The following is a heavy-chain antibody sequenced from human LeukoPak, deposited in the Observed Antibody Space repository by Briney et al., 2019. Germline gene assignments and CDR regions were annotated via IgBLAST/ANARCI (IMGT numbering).Heavy chain of an antibody. V-gene: IGHV4-59*01. J-gene: IGHJ6*02. CDR3: ARDTGYLGSNYGMDV. CDR2: IYYSGST. CDR1: GGSISSFY. D-gene: IGHD3-22*01. Sequence: PSETLSLTCTVSGGSISSFYWSWIRQPPGKGLEWLGYIYYSGSTNYNPSLKSRVTISVDTSKNQFSLNLSSVTAADTAIYYCARDTGYLGSNYGMDVWGQGTTVTVSS.